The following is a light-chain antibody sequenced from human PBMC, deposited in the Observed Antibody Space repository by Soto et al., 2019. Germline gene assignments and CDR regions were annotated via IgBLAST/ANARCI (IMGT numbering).Light chain of an antibody. CDR3: PQPDRYPFT. CDR1: QSISTW. V-gene: IGKV1-5*01. J-gene: IGKJ4*01. CDR2: DAS. Sequence: GDRVTITCLASQSISTWLAWYQQKPGKAPKLLIYDASSLESGVPSRFSGSGSGTEFTLTISSLQPEDFASYYCPQPDRYPFTFGGGGKV.